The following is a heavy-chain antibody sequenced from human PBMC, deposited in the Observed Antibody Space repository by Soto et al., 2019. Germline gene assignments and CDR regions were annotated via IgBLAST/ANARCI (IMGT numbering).Heavy chain of an antibody. CDR3: ARDLGGGFVVVPPGDEDAFDI. V-gene: IGHV3-33*01. CDR1: GFTFSSYG. D-gene: IGHD2-2*01. Sequence: QVQLVESGGGVVQPERSLRLSCAASGFTFSSYGMHWVRQAPGKGLEWVAVIWYDGSNKYYADSVKGRFTISRDNSKNTLYLQMNSLRAEDTAVYYCARDLGGGFVVVPPGDEDAFDIWGQGTMVTVSS. J-gene: IGHJ3*02. CDR2: IWYDGSNK.